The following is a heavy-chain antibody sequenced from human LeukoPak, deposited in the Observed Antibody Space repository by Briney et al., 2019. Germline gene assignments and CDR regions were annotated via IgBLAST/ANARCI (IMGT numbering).Heavy chain of an antibody. Sequence: GGSLRLSCAASGFTFSSYAISWVRQAPGQGLEWMGRIIPILGIANYAQKFQGRVTITADKSTSTAYMELSSLRSEDTAVYYCARGRMAIFGVVISSWFDPWGQGTLVTVSS. D-gene: IGHD3-3*01. J-gene: IGHJ5*02. V-gene: IGHV1-69*04. CDR3: ARGRMAIFGVVISSWFDP. CDR2: IIPILGIA. CDR1: GFTFSSYA.